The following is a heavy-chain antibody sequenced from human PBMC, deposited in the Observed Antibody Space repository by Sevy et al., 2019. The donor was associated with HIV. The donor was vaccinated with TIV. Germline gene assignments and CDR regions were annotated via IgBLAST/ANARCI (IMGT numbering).Heavy chain of an antibody. D-gene: IGHD6-6*01. V-gene: IGHV3-49*03. CDR3: TGQSIAARPGDVDY. CDR1: GFTFGDCA. CDR2: IRSKAYGGTT. J-gene: IGHJ4*02. Sequence: GGSLRLSCTASGFTFGDCAMSWFRQAPGKGLEWVGFIRSKAYGGTTEYAASVKGRFTISRDDSKSIAYLQMNSLKTEDTAVYYCTGQSIAARPGDVDYWGQGTLVTVSS.